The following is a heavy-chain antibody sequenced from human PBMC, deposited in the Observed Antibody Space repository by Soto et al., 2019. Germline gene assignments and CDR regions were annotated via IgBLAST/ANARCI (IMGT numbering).Heavy chain of an antibody. CDR3: ARGIAVAGPTNQYFLH. D-gene: IGHD6-19*01. V-gene: IGHV3-23*01. CDR1: GFTFSSYA. J-gene: IGHJ1*01. Sequence: GGSLRLSCAASGFTFSSYAMSWVRQAPGKGLEWVSAISGSGGSTYYADSVKGRFTISRDNAKNSLYLQMNSLRAEDTAVYYCARGIAVAGPTNQYFLHWGQGTLVTVSS. CDR2: ISGSGGST.